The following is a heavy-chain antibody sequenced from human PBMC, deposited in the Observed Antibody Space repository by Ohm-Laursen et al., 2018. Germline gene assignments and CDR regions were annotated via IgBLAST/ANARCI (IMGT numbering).Heavy chain of an antibody. CDR2: ISSSGSTI. D-gene: IGHD3-16*01. CDR1: GFTFSDYY. CDR3: ARDPVRGLTDY. V-gene: IGHV3-11*04. Sequence: GSLRLSCTASGFTFSDYYMSWIRQAPGKGLEWVSYISSSGSTIYYADSVKGRFTISRDNAKNSLYLQMNSLRAEDTAVYHCARDPVRGLTDYWGQGTLVTVSS. J-gene: IGHJ4*02.